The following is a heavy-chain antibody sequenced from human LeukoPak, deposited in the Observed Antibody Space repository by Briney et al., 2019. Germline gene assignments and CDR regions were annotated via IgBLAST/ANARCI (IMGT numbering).Heavy chain of an antibody. CDR2: ISAYNGHT. J-gene: IGHJ4*02. CDR1: GYTFTSYG. Sequence: ASVNVSCKASGYTFTSYGISWVRQAPGQGLEWMGWISAYNGHTNYAQKLQGRVTKTTDTSTSTAYMELRSLRSDDTAVYYCTRSGSLGATHDFWGQGTLVTVSS. V-gene: IGHV1-18*01. CDR3: TRSGSLGATHDF. D-gene: IGHD1-26*01.